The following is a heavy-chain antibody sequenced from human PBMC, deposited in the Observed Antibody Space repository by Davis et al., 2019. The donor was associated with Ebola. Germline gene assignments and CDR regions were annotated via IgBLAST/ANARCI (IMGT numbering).Heavy chain of an antibody. Sequence: GGSLRLSCAASGFTVSSNYMSWVRQAPGKGLEWVANIKQDGSEKYYVDSVKGRFTISRDNAKNSLYLQMNSLRAEDTAVYYCARGSGRGYWGQGTLVTVSS. CDR1: GFTVSSNY. V-gene: IGHV3-7*03. J-gene: IGHJ4*02. CDR2: IKQDGSEK. D-gene: IGHD1-26*01. CDR3: ARGSGRGY.